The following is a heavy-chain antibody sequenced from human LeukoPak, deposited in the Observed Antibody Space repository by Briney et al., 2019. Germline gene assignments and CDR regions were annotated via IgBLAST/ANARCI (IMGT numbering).Heavy chain of an antibody. Sequence: PSETLSLTCTVSGGPISGGGYYWSWIRQPAGKGLEWIGRIYTSGTTNYNPSLKSRVTISIDRSKNQFPLKLSSVTAADTAVYYCARDVRQNDASSWGQGALVTVSS. CDR2: IYTSGTT. CDR3: ARDVRQNDASS. D-gene: IGHD2-8*01. V-gene: IGHV4-61*02. J-gene: IGHJ4*02. CDR1: GGPISGGGYY.